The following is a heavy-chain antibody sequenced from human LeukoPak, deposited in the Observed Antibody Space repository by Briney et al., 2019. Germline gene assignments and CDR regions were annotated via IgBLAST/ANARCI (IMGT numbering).Heavy chain of an antibody. D-gene: IGHD3-16*01. J-gene: IGHJ4*02. CDR3: ARGEYYFDY. V-gene: IGHV4-59*12. CDR1: GGSISRYY. CDR2: VYYSGST. Sequence: PSETLSLTCTVSGGSISRYYWSWIRQPPGKGLEWIGHVYYSGSTNYKPSLKSRVTMSVDTSKNQFSLKLSSVTAADTAVYYCARGEYYFDYWGQGTLVTVSS.